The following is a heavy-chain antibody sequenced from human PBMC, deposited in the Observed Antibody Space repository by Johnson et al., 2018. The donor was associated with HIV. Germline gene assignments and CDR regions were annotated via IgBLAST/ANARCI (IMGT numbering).Heavy chain of an antibody. D-gene: IGHD3-3*01. CDR1: GFTFSTYG. V-gene: IGHV3-30*18. CDR3: AKGYYESSFGLEM. Sequence: QVQLVESGGGVVQPGRSLRLSCIASGFTFSTYGMHWVRQAPGKGLQWVALLSYDGNNKYYSDPVQGRFTISRDNSKNTLYLHMNNLTAEDTAVYHCAKGYYESSFGLEMWGQGTMVIVSA. CDR2: LSYDGNNK. J-gene: IGHJ3*02.